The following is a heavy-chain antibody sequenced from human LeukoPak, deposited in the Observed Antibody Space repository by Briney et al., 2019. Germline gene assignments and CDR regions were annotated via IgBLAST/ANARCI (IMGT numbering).Heavy chain of an antibody. CDR2: ISGSGGST. V-gene: IGHV3-23*01. D-gene: IGHD3-3*01. J-gene: IGHJ4*02. Sequence: GWPLRLSCASSGFTFSSYAMSWVRQAPGKGLEGVSAISGSGGSTYYADSVKGRFTISRDNSKNTLYLQMNSLRAEDTAVYYCAKSTIFGVVMPNYFDYWGQGTLVTVSS. CDR3: AKSTIFGVVMPNYFDY. CDR1: GFTFSSYA.